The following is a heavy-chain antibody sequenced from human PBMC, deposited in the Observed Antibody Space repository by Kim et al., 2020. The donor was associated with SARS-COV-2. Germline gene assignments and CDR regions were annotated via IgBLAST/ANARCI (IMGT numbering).Heavy chain of an antibody. CDR1: GGSFSGYY. CDR3: AREGRRGYYYYGMDV. CDR2: INHSGST. J-gene: IGHJ6*02. Sequence: SETLSLTCAVYGGSFSGYYWSWIRQPPGKGLEWIGEINHSGSTNYNPSLKSRVTISVDTSKNQFSLKLSSVTAADTAVYYCAREGRRGYYYYGMDVWGQGTTVTVSS. D-gene: IGHD3-10*01. V-gene: IGHV4-34*01.